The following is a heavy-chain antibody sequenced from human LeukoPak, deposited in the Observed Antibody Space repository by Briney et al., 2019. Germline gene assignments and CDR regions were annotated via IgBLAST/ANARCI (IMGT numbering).Heavy chain of an antibody. CDR2: ISAYNGNT. J-gene: IGHJ5*02. D-gene: IGHD3-16*02. Sequence: ASGKVSCKASGYTFTSYGISWVRQAPGQGLEWMGWISAYNGNTNYAQKLQGRVTMTTDTSTSTAYMELRSLRSDDTAVYYCASMVTYYDYVWGSYRPEGNWFDPWGQGTLVTVSP. V-gene: IGHV1-18*01. CDR1: GYTFTSYG. CDR3: ASMVTYYDYVWGSYRPEGNWFDP.